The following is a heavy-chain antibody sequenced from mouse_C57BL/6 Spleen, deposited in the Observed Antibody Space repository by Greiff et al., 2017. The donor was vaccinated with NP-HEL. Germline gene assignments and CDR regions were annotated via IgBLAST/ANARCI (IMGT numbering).Heavy chain of an antibody. CDR3: AVSYYGSSSYYYAMDY. D-gene: IGHD1-1*01. CDR1: GYTFTSYW. V-gene: IGHV1-50*01. Sequence: VQLQQSGAELVKPGASVKLSCKASGYTFTSYWMQWVKQRPGQGLEWIGEIDPSDSYTNYNQKFKGKATLTVDTSSSTAYMQLSSLTSEDSAVYYCAVSYYGSSSYYYAMDYWRQGTSVTVSS. CDR2: IDPSDSYT. J-gene: IGHJ4*01.